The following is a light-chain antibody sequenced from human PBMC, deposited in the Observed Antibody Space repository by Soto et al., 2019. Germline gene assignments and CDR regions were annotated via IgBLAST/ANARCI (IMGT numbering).Light chain of an antibody. CDR2: DGS. CDR3: SSYSSSSTLL. J-gene: IGLJ2*01. CDR1: SSDVGGYNY. Sequence: QSALTQPASVSGSPGQSITISCTGTSSDVGGYNYVSWYQQHPGKAPKLMIYDGSNRPSGVSNRFSGSKSGNTASLTISGLQAEDEADYYCSSYSSSSTLLFGGGTQLTVL. V-gene: IGLV2-14*01.